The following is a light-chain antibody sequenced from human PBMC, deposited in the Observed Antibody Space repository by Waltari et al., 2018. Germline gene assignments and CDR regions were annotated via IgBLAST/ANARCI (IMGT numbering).Light chain of an antibody. CDR1: SSDVGGYNY. Sequence: QSALTQPASVSGSPGQSITISCTGTSSDVGGYNYVSWYQQHPGKAPKLILFDVSNRPSGVSSRFSGSNAGSAAPLTISWLQAQDEADYYCRSYRSSDTLELFGGGTSLTVL. CDR2: DVS. CDR3: RSYRSSDTLEL. J-gene: IGLJ2*01. V-gene: IGLV2-14*03.